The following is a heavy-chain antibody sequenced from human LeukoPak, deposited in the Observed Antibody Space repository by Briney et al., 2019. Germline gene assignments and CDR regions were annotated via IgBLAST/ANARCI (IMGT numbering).Heavy chain of an antibody. CDR1: EFTFSSYE. D-gene: IGHD3-9*01. Sequence: GGSLRLSCAASEFTFSSYEMNWVRQAPGKGLEWVSYISSSGSTIYYADSVKGRFTISRDNAKNSLYLQMNSLRAEDTAVYYCARDHYDILTGYFTSTYFDYWGQGTLVTVSS. CDR2: ISSSGSTI. V-gene: IGHV3-48*03. J-gene: IGHJ4*02. CDR3: ARDHYDILTGYFTSTYFDY.